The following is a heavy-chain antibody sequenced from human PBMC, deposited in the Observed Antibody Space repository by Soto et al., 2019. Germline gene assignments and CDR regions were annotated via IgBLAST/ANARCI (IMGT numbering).Heavy chain of an antibody. Sequence: QVPLQESGPGLVKPSQTLSLTCSVSGGSITSGGYFWGWVRQLPGKGLEWIGYMHHSGSSHYNPSLKSRLTISLDTSKNLFSLKLDSATAADTAVYYCARGWLPYFDSWGQGTLVTVSS. CDR3: ARGWLPYFDS. CDR1: GGSITSGGYF. J-gene: IGHJ4*02. CDR2: MHHSGSS. D-gene: IGHD6-19*01. V-gene: IGHV4-31*03.